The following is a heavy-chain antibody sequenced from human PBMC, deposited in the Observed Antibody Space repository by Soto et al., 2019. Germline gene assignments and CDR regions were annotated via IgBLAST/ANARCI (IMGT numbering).Heavy chain of an antibody. V-gene: IGHV4-30-4*01. J-gene: IGHJ6*02. CDR2: IYYSGST. D-gene: IGHD2-2*01. CDR1: GGSISSGDYY. Sequence: PSETLSLTCAVSGGSISSGDYYWSWIRQPPGKGLEWIGYIYYSGSTYYNPSLKSRVTISVDTSKNQFSLKLSSVTAADTAVYYCARAIVLVPAAMLYYHYGMDVWGQGTTVTVSS. CDR3: ARAIVLVPAAMLYYHYGMDV.